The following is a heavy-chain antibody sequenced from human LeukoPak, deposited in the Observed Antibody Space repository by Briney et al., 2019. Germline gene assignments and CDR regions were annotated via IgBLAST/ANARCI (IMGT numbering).Heavy chain of an antibody. CDR1: GGSFSGYY. CDR3: ARGGRFLEWLLYNNWFDP. CDR2: INHSGST. Sequence: SETLSLTCAVYGGSFSGYYWSWIRQPPGKGLEWIGEINHSGSTNYNPSLKSRVTTSVDTSKNQFSLKLSSVTAADTAVYYCARGGRFLEWLLYNNWFDPWGQGTLVTVSS. D-gene: IGHD3-3*01. V-gene: IGHV4-34*01. J-gene: IGHJ5*02.